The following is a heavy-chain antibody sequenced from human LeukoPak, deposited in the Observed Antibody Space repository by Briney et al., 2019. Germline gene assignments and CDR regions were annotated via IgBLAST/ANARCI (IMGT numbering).Heavy chain of an antibody. CDR1: GGTFSSYA. V-gene: IGHV1-69*04. CDR3: ARTEICSGGSCYPGVYYYYGMDV. CDR2: IIPILGIA. Sequence: SVKVSCKASGGTFSSYAISWVRQAPGQGLEWVGRIIPILGIANYAQKFQGRVTITADKSTSTAYMELSSLRSEDTAVYYCARTEICSGGSCYPGVYYYYGMDVWGQGTTVTVSS. J-gene: IGHJ6*02. D-gene: IGHD2-15*01.